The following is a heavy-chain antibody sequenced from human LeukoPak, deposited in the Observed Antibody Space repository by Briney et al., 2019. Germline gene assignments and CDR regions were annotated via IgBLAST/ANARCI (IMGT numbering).Heavy chain of an antibody. Sequence: PGGSLRLSCAASGFTFSSYAMSWVRQAPGKGLEWVSAISGCGGSTYYADSVKGRFTISRDNSKNTLYLQVNSPRAEDTAVYYCAKFGLRFLEWLSLGDDAFDIWGQGTMVTVSS. J-gene: IGHJ3*02. V-gene: IGHV3-23*01. CDR2: ISGCGGST. CDR1: GFTFSSYA. D-gene: IGHD3-3*01. CDR3: AKFGLRFLEWLSLGDDAFDI.